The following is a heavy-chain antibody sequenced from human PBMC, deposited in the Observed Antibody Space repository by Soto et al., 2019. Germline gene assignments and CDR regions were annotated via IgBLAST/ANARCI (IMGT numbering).Heavy chain of an antibody. J-gene: IGHJ4*02. Sequence: GGSLRLSCAASGVTFSDYYMSWIRQAPGKGLEWVSYISSSSSYTNYADSVKGRFTISRDNAKNSLYLQMNSLRAEDTAVYYCARLDSSSSYDYWGQGTLVTVSS. V-gene: IGHV3-11*06. CDR3: ARLDSSSSYDY. D-gene: IGHD6-6*01. CDR2: ISSSSSYT. CDR1: GVTFSDYY.